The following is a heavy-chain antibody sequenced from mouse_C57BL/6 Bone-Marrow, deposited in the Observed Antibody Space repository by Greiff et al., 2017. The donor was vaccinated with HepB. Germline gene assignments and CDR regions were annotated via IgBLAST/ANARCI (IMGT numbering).Heavy chain of an antibody. Sequence: QVHVKQSGPGLVQPSQSLSITCTVSGFSLTSYGVHWVRQSPGKGLEWLGVIWSGGSTDYNAAFISRLSISKDNSKSQVFFKMNSLQADDTAIYYCARDLLLRCRGFAYWGQGTLVTVSA. D-gene: IGHD1-1*01. CDR1: GFSLTSYG. V-gene: IGHV2-2*01. CDR3: ARDLLLRCRGFAY. CDR2: IWSGGST. J-gene: IGHJ3*01.